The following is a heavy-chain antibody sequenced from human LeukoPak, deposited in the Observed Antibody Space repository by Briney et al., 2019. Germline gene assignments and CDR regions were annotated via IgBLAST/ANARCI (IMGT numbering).Heavy chain of an antibody. D-gene: IGHD1-1*01. J-gene: IGHJ3*02. CDR3: ARDQNWDETFDI. CDR1: GFSFGTYG. Sequence: GGSLRLSCAASGFSFGTYGMSWVRQVPGKGLEWVSGINWNGASTVYADSVKGRFTISRDNAKNSLYLQMNSLRAEDTAVYYCARDQNWDETFDIWGQGTMVTVSS. CDR2: INWNGAST. V-gene: IGHV3-20*04.